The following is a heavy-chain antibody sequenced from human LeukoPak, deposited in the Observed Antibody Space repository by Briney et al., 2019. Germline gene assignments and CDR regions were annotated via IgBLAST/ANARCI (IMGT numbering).Heavy chain of an antibody. D-gene: IGHD6-13*01. Sequence: PSETLSLTCTVSGGSISSYYWSWIRQPPGKGLEWIGYIYYSGSTNYNPSLKSRVTIPVDTSKNQFSLKLSSVTAADTAVYYCASSSWYGKLDYWGQGTLVTVSS. V-gene: IGHV4-59*08. J-gene: IGHJ4*02. CDR3: ASSSWYGKLDY. CDR2: IYYSGST. CDR1: GGSISSYY.